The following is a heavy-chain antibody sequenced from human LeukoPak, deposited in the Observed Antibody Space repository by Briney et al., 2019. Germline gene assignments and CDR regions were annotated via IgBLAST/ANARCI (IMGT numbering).Heavy chain of an antibody. D-gene: IGHD3-10*01. CDR2: IYYSGRT. CDR3: ARDIGLGSYYIPLSFDS. J-gene: IGHJ4*02. Sequence: SETLSLTCTVSGDSISTYYWTWIRQPPGRGLEWIGNIYYSGRTNYNPSLKSRVIILVDTSKNQFSLKLNSVTAADTAVYYCARDIGLGSYYIPLSFDSRGQGTLVTVSS. V-gene: IGHV4-59*12. CDR1: GDSISTYY.